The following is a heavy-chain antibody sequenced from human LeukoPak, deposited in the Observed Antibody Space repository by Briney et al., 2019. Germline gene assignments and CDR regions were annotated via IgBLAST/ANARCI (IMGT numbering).Heavy chain of an antibody. CDR3: TRPVAGYYFEY. CDR2: IRSKAYGGTT. V-gene: IGHV3-49*04. J-gene: IGHJ4*02. Sequence: GGSLRLSCAASGFTFSSYWMSWVRQAPGKGLEWLGFIRSKAYGGTTDYAASVKGRINISRDDSKSILYLQMNGLKTEDTAVYYCTRPVAGYYFEYWGQGTLVTVSS. D-gene: IGHD6-19*01. CDR1: GFTFSSYW.